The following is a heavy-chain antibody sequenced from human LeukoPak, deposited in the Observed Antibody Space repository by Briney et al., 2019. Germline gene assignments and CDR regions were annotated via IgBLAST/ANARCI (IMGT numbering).Heavy chain of an antibody. CDR2: ISGSGGTT. D-gene: IGHD2-2*01. V-gene: IGHV3-23*01. Sequence: WGSVRLSCAASGFTFSSNAMAWVRQAPGKGLEWVSAISGSGGTTFYADSVKGRFTISRVHSKNTLYQQMNSLRADDTAVYYCAKAHCSSTSCSRADNLGQGTMHTVSS. CDR3: AKAHCSSTSCSRADN. CDR1: GFTFSSNA. J-gene: IGHJ4*02.